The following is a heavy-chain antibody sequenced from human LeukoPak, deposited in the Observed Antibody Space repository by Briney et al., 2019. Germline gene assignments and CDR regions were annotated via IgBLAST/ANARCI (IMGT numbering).Heavy chain of an antibody. CDR3: ATSKPSYGSGSYYGY. CDR1: GGSISSYY. J-gene: IGHJ4*02. Sequence: SETLSLTCTVSGGSISSYYWSWIRQPPGKGLEWIGYIYYSGSTNYNPSLKSRVTISVDTSKNQFSLKLSSATAADTAVYYCATSKPSYGSGSYYGYWGQGTLVTVSS. V-gene: IGHV4-59*08. CDR2: IYYSGST. D-gene: IGHD3-10*01.